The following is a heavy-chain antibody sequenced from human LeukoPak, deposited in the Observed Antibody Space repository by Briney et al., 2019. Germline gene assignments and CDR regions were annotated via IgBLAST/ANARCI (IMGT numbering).Heavy chain of an antibody. CDR2: ISYDGSNK. CDR3: AKAQGGSSWPYFDY. V-gene: IGHV3-30*18. J-gene: IGHJ4*02. D-gene: IGHD6-13*01. Sequence: PGGSLRLSCAASGFTFSSYGMHWVRQAPGKGLEWVAVISYDGSNKYFADSVKGRFTISRDNSKNTLYLQMNSLRAEDTAVCYCAKAQGGSSWPYFDYWGQGTLVTVSS. CDR1: GFTFSSYG.